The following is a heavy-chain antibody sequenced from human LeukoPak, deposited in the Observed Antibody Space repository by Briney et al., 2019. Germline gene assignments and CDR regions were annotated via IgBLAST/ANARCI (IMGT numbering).Heavy chain of an antibody. CDR3: ARAGLYSSSSALAADY. CDR1: GYTFTSYY. Sequence: ASVKVSCKASGYTFTSYYMHWVRQAPGQGLEWMGIINPSGGSTSYAQKFQGRVTMTRDTSTSTVYMELSNLRSEDAAVYYCARAGLYSSSSALAADYWGQGTLVTVSS. J-gene: IGHJ4*02. D-gene: IGHD6-6*01. V-gene: IGHV1-46*01. CDR2: INPSGGST.